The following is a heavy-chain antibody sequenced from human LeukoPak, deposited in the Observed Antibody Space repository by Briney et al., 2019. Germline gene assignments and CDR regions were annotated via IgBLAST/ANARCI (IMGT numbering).Heavy chain of an antibody. CDR2: ISGSGGST. V-gene: IGHV3-23*01. J-gene: IGHJ4*02. CDR3: AKGGKDIVVVPVMLSPDY. CDR1: GFTFSSYA. D-gene: IGHD2-2*01. Sequence: GGSLRLSCAASGFTFSSYAMSWVRQAPGKGLEWVSAISGSGGSTYYADSVKGRFTISRDNSKNTLYLQMNSLRAEDTAVYYCAKGGKDIVVVPVMLSPDYWGQGTLVTVSS.